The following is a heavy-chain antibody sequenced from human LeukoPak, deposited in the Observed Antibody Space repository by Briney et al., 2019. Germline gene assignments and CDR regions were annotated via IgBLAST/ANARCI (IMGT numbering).Heavy chain of an antibody. CDR3: ARDLVGYPDY. D-gene: IGHD2-15*01. CDR2: ISSSSSYI. J-gene: IGHJ4*02. Sequence: GGSLRLSCAASGFTFSSYSMTWVRQAPGKGLEWVSSISSSSSYIYYADSVKGRFTISRDNAKNSLYLQMNSLRAEDTAVYYCARDLVGYPDYWGQGTLVTVSS. CDR1: GFTFSSYS. V-gene: IGHV3-21*01.